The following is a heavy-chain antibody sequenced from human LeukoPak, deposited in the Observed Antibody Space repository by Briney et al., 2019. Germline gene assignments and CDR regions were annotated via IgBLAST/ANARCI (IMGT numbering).Heavy chain of an antibody. J-gene: IGHJ4*02. V-gene: IGHV3-23*01. D-gene: IGHD3-9*01. CDR2: ISDNGGSA. Sequence: PGGSLRLSCAASGFTFSNYGMSWVRQAPGKGLEWVSVISDNGGSAYYGDSVKGRFTMSRDNSKNTLDLQMNSLRAEDTAVYYCAPDLRGSDWSLDYWGQGTLVTVSS. CDR1: GFTFSNYG. CDR3: APDLRGSDWSLDY.